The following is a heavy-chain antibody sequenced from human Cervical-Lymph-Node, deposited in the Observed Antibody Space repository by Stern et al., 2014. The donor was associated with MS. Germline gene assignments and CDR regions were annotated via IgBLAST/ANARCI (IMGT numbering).Heavy chain of an antibody. V-gene: IGHV3-73*02. J-gene: IGHJ3*02. Sequence: EVQLVEYGGGLVQPGGSLTVSCAASGFTFSASVIHWVRQASGKGLEWVGRIRNKGKNYATAYAVSVKGRFTISRDDSKNTAYLHMNSLKVEDTAVYYCAPSSAIWGQGTLVTVSS. CDR1: GFTFSASV. CDR3: APSSAI. CDR2: IRNKGKNYAT.